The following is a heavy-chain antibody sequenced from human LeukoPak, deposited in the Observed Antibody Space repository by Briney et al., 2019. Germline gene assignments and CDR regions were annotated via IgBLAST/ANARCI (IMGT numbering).Heavy chain of an antibody. CDR3: AKGEYEATIENWFDP. CDR2: IRYDGSNK. V-gene: IGHV3-30*02. CDR1: GFTFSSYG. D-gene: IGHD5-12*01. J-gene: IGHJ5*02. Sequence: GGSLRLSCAASGFTFSSYGMHWVRQAPGKGLEWVALIRYDGSNKYYADSVKGRFTISRDNSKNTLYLQMNSLRAEDTAVYYCAKGEYEATIENWFDPWGQGTLVTVSS.